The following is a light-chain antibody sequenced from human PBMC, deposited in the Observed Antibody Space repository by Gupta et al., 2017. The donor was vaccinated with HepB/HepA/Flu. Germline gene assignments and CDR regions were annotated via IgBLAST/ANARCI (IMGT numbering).Light chain of an antibody. Sequence: DIQMTQSPSSLSASVGVRVTITCRASQSISSYLNWYQQKPGKVPKLLIFGASSLQSGVPSNFSGSGSGTDFTLTISRLQPEDFATYCSQQSDSTPWTFGQGTKVEIK. CDR3: QQSDSTPWT. CDR1: QSISSY. CDR2: GAS. V-gene: IGKV1-39*01. J-gene: IGKJ1*01.